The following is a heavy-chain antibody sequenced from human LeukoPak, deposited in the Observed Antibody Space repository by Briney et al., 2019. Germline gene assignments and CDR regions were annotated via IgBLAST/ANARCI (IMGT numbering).Heavy chain of an antibody. CDR1: GFTFSSYG. Sequence: GGSLRLSCAASGFTFSSYGMHWVRQAPGRGLEWVAVIWYGGSNKYYADPVKGRFTISRDNSKNTLYLQMNSLRAEDTAVYYCAKNMKWGVVPAARAPDAFDIWGQGTMVTVSS. CDR2: IWYGGSNK. V-gene: IGHV3-30*02. J-gene: IGHJ3*02. CDR3: AKNMKWGVVPAARAPDAFDI. D-gene: IGHD2-2*01.